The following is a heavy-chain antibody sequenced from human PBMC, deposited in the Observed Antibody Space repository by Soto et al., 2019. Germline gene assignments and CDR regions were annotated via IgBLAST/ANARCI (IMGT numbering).Heavy chain of an antibody. Sequence: GGSLRLSCAASGFTFSSYGMHWVRQAPGKGLEWVAVISYDGSNKYYADSVKGRFTISRDNSKNTLYLQMNSLRAEDTAVYYCAKGRTYYYDSSGPHYFDCWGQGTLVTVSS. CDR1: GFTFSSYG. V-gene: IGHV3-30*18. D-gene: IGHD3-22*01. CDR3: AKGRTYYYDSSGPHYFDC. J-gene: IGHJ4*02. CDR2: ISYDGSNK.